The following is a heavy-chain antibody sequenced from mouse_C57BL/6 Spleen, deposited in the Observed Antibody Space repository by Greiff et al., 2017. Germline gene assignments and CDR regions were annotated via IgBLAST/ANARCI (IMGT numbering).Heavy chain of an antibody. D-gene: IGHD1-2*01. V-gene: IGHV14-2*01. CDR2: INPEDGET. CDR3: ARRCYGYQYMDD. J-gene: IGHJ4*01. Sequence: VQLQQSGAELVKPGASVKLSCTASGFTFNDYYMHWVKQRTEQGLEWIGRINPEDGETNYAPKFQGKATITADTSSNTAYLQLSSLTSEDTAVYYCARRCYGYQYMDDWGTGTSVTVSS. CDR1: GFTFNDYY.